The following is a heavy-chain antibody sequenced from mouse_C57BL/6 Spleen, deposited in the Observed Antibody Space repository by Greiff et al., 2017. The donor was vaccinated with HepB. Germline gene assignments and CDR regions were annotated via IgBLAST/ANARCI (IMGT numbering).Heavy chain of an antibody. J-gene: IGHJ4*01. D-gene: IGHD2-4*01. CDR1: GYAFTNYL. Sequence: VQLQQSGAELVRPGTSVKVSCKASGYAFTNYLIEWVKQRPGQGLEWIGVINPGSGGTNYNEKFKGKATLTADKSSSTAYMQLSSLTSEDSAVYFCARSTDYDDYAMDYWGQGTSVTVSS. V-gene: IGHV1-54*01. CDR3: ARSTDYDDYAMDY. CDR2: INPGSGGT.